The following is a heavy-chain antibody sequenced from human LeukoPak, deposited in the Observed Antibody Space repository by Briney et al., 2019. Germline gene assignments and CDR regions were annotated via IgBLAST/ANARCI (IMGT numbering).Heavy chain of an antibody. J-gene: IGHJ4*02. CDR1: GFTFSSYG. CDR2: IRYDGSNK. D-gene: IGHD6-13*01. V-gene: IGHV3-30*02. Sequence: PGGSLRLSCAASGFTFSSYGMHWVRQAPGKGLEWVAFIRYDGSNKYYADSVKGRFTISRDNSKNTLYLQMNSLRAEDTAVYYCAKDRMAAAGTLNDYWGQGTLVTVSS. CDR3: AKDRMAAAGTLNDY.